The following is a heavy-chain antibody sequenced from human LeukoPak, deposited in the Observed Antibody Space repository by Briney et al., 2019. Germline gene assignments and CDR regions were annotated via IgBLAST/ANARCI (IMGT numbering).Heavy chain of an antibody. CDR2: IYYSGST. D-gene: IGHD6-13*01. CDR1: RGSLSSYY. J-gene: IGHJ4*02. Sequence: SETLSLTCTVSRGSLSSYYWSWIRQPPGKGLEWIGYIYYSGSTNYNPSLKSRVTISVDTSKNQFSLKLSSVTAADTAVYYCARVKGYSSSWYYFDYWGQGTLVTVSS. V-gene: IGHV4-59*01. CDR3: ARVKGYSSSWYYFDY.